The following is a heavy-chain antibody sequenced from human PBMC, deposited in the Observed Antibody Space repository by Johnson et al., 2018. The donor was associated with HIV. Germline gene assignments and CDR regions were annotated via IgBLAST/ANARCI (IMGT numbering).Heavy chain of an antibody. CDR2: ISYDGSNQ. V-gene: IGHV3-30*18. Sequence: QEQLVESGGGVVQPGRSLRVSCGASGFTFSSHDMHWVRQAPGQGLEWVAVISYDGSNQYCAASVKGRFTISRDNAKNSLHLQMNSLRAEDTAFYYCAKARVRYSSDVDALDIWGQGTMVTVSS. J-gene: IGHJ3*02. CDR3: AKARVRYSSDVDALDI. CDR1: GFTFSSHD. D-gene: IGHD6-19*01.